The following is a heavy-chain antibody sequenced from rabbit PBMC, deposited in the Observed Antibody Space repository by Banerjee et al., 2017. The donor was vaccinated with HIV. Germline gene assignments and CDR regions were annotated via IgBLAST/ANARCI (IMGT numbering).Heavy chain of an antibody. Sequence: ELVESGGGLVQPGESLKLSCKASEIDFSSYGISWVRQAPGKGLEWIAYIYPGFGIGIRNYANSVKGRFTISKTSSTTVTLQMTSLTAADTATYFCARDLAGVIGWYFNLWGPGTLVTVS. CDR3: ARDLAGVIGWYFNL. CDR1: EIDFSSYG. CDR2: IYPGFGIGIR. D-gene: IGHD4-1*01. V-gene: IGHV1S45*01. J-gene: IGHJ4*01.